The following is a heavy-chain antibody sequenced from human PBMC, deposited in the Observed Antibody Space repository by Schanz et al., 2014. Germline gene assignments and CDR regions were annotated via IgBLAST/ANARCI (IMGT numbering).Heavy chain of an antibody. Sequence: EVQLVESGGGLVQPGGSLRLSCAASGFTFSRNAMNWVRQAPGKGLEWVSYISATSAKIDYADSVQGRFTISRDNAKNSLYLQMNSLRDEDTAVYYCAREGERKGMLPYYFDYWGQGALVTVSS. CDR1: GFTFSRNA. V-gene: IGHV3-48*02. J-gene: IGHJ4*02. CDR3: AREGERKGMLPYYFDY. CDR2: ISATSAKI. D-gene: IGHD3-10*01.